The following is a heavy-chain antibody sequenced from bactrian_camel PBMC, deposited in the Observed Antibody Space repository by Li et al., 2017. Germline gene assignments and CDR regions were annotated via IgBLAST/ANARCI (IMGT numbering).Heavy chain of an antibody. CDR2: LDSNGTT. CDR1: GYMYSGCG. D-gene: IGHD2*01. CDR3: AADTILSPAAYCSGALIKY. Sequence: HVQLVESGGGSVQAGGSLKLSCAASGYMYSGCGMAWYRESPGKQRELVASLDSNGTTAYADSVKGRFTISPNSAKDTLYLLMNNLKTEDAAVYYCAADTILSPAAYCSGALIKYWGRGTQVTVS. V-gene: IGHV3S53*01. J-gene: IGHJ4*01.